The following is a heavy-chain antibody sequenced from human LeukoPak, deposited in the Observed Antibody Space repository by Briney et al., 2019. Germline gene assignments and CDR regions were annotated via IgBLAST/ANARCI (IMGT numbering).Heavy chain of an antibody. V-gene: IGHV3-64*01. D-gene: IGHD6-13*01. J-gene: IGHJ6*02. CDR1: GFTFSSYA. CDR3: ARVGYTSYYYYGMDV. Sequence: GGSLRLSCAASGFTFSSYAMHWVRQAPGKGLEYVSAISSNGGSTYYANSVKGRLTISRDNSKNTLYLQMGSLRAEDMAVYYCARVGYTSYYYYGMDVWGQGTTVTVSS. CDR2: ISSNGGST.